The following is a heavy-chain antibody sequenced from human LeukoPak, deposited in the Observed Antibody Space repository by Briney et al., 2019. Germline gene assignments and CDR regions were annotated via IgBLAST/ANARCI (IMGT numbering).Heavy chain of an antibody. D-gene: IGHD2-2*01. CDR2: ISYDGSNK. V-gene: IGHV3-30*03. J-gene: IGHJ6*03. Sequence: GGSLRLSCAASGFTFSSYAMSWVRQAPGKGLEWVAVISYDGSNKYYADSVKGRFTISRDNAKNSLYLQMNSLRAEDTAVYYCTRVVVPAALGYMDVWGKGTTVTVSS. CDR3: TRVVVPAALGYMDV. CDR1: GFTFSSYA.